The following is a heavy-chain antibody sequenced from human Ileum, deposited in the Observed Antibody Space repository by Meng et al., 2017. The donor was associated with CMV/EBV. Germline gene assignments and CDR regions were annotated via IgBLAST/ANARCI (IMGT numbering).Heavy chain of an antibody. Sequence: GESLKISCKASGYSFTNYWIDWVRQAPGEGLEWMGWINPNSGGTNYAQKFQGRVTMTRDTSISTAYMELSRLRSDDTAVYYCARMGYCSSTSCSDIPEYFQHWGQGTLVTVSS. V-gene: IGHV1-2*02. J-gene: IGHJ1*01. CDR1: GYSFTNYW. CDR2: INPNSGGT. CDR3: ARMGYCSSTSCSDIPEYFQH. D-gene: IGHD2-2*01.